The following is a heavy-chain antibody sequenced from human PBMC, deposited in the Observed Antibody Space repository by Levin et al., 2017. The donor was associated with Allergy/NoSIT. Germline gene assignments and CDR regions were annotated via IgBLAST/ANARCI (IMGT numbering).Heavy chain of an antibody. V-gene: IGHV3-7*04. Sequence: SCAASGFIFSSYWMSWVRQAPGKGLEWVANIKQDGGEQYYVDSVKGRFTISRDNAKNSLYLQMNSLRAEDTAVYYCARGFGIDYWGQGTLVTVSS. CDR1: GFIFSSYW. CDR2: IKQDGGEQ. CDR3: ARGFGIDY. J-gene: IGHJ4*02. D-gene: IGHD3-3*01.